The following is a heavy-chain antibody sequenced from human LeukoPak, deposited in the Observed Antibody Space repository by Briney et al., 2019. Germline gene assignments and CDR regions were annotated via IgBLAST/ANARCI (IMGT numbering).Heavy chain of an antibody. D-gene: IGHD3-22*01. CDR2: ISGSGGST. CDR1: GFTFSSYS. J-gene: IGHJ4*02. V-gene: IGHV3-23*01. CDR3: AKDPPRYYYDSNPGGY. Sequence: PGGSLRLSCAASGFTFSSYSMNWVRQAPGKGLEWVSAISGSGGSTYYADSVKGRFTISRDNSKNTLYLQMNSLRAEDTAVYYCAKDPPRYYYDSNPGGYWGQGTLVTVSS.